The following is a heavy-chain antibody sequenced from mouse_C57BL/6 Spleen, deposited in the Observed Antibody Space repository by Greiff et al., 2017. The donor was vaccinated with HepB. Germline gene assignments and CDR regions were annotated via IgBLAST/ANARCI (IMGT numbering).Heavy chain of an antibody. CDR2: IYPGDGDT. D-gene: IGHD2-4*01. CDR1: GYAFSSSW. J-gene: IGHJ4*01. Sequence: QVQLKESGPELVKPGASVKISCKASGYAFSSSWMNWVKQRPGKGLEWIGRIYPGDGDTNYNGKFKGKATLTADKSSSTAYMQLSSLTSEDSAVYFCARAYDYDGVYYAMDYWGQGTSVTVSS. V-gene: IGHV1-82*01. CDR3: ARAYDYDGVYYAMDY.